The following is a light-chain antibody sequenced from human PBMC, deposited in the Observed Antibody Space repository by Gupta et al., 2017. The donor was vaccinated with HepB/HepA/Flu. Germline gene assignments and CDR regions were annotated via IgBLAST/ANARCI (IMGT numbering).Light chain of an antibody. Sequence: QAVVTQEPSLTVSPGGTVPLTCGSSTGAVTSGHYPYWFQQKPGQAPRTLIYETTNKYSWTPARFSGSLLGGKAALTLSGAQPEDEAEYYCLLSYSGARGVFGGGTKLTVL. CDR2: ETT. CDR3: LLSYSGARGV. CDR1: TGAVTSGHY. V-gene: IGLV7-46*01. J-gene: IGLJ3*02.